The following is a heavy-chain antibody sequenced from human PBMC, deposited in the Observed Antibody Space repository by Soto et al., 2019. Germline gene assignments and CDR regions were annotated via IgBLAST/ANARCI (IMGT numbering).Heavy chain of an antibody. CDR1: GYTFTGYY. CDR3: SRVDPGETSPFDH. V-gene: IGHV1-46*03. D-gene: IGHD3-10*01. J-gene: IGHJ4*02. CDR2: INPFDGSR. Sequence: ASVKVSCKASGYTFTGYYMHWVRQAPGQGLEWMGWINPFDGSRMFAQSFQGRVTMTRDTSTSTVYMEVSSLRSEDTAVYYCSRVDPGETSPFDHWGQGTLVTVSS.